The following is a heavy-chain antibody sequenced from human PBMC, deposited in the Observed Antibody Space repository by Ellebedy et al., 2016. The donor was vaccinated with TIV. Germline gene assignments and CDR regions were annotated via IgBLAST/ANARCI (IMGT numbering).Heavy chain of an antibody. CDR1: GFPLSSYS. Sequence: GESLKISXATSGFPLSSYSMNWVRQAPGKGPEWVSYISSRSSTKYYADSVKGRFIISRDNAKNSLYLQMNSLRADDTAVYYCAISAGWGCEYWGQGTLVTVSS. CDR2: ISSRSSTK. D-gene: IGHD1-26*01. V-gene: IGHV3-48*01. CDR3: AISAGWGCEY. J-gene: IGHJ4*02.